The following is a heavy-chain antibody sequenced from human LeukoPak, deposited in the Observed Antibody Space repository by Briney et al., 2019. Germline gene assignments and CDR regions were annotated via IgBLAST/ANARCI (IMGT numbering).Heavy chain of an antibody. CDR2: INPSGGST. CDR1: GYTFTSYY. V-gene: IGHV1-46*01. CDR3: AREAGPKGTGSYYYYYMDV. Sequence: ASVKVSCKASGYTFTSYYMHWVRQAPGRGLEWMGIINPSGGSTSYAQKFQGRVTMTRDMSTSTVYMELSSLRSEDTAVYYCAREAGPKGTGSYYYYYMDVWGKGTTVTVSS. J-gene: IGHJ6*03. D-gene: IGHD1-1*01.